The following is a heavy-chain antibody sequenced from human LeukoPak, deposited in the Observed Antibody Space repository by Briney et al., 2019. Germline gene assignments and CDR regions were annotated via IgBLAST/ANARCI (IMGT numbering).Heavy chain of an antibody. J-gene: IGHJ5*02. Sequence: GGSLRLSCAASGFTFSTYAMTWVRQAPGKGLEWVSLISGTGGSTYYADSVKGRFTISRDNSKNTLYLQMNSLRAGDTAVYYCAKDYEPLVGVHRWGDWFDPWGQGTLVTVSS. CDR3: AKDYEPLVGVHRWGDWFDP. V-gene: IGHV3-23*01. CDR1: GFTFSTYA. CDR2: ISGTGGST. D-gene: IGHD1-26*01.